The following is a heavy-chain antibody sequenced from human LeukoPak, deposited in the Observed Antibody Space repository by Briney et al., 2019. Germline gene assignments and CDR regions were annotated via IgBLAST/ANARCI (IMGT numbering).Heavy chain of an antibody. CDR2: IHSDGSK. CDR3: ARGRHGGGTGGSDY. Sequence: GGSLRLSCAASGFPVRSNYMTWVRQAPQKGLEWVSTIHSDGSKYYVDSVKGRFIISRDISQNTVYLEMNSLRAEDAAVYYCARGRHGGGTGGSDYWGQGTLVTVSS. CDR1: GFPVRSNY. D-gene: IGHD1-14*01. V-gene: IGHV3-53*01. J-gene: IGHJ4*02.